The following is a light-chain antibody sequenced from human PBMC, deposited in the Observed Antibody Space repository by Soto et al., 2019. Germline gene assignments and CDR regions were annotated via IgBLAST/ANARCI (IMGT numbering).Light chain of an antibody. Sequence: QSVLTQPPSVSAAPGQRVTISCSGSSSNIGNNYVSWYQQLPGTAPKLLIYDNNERPSGIPDRFSGSKSGTSATLGITGLQTGDEAEYYCGTWESSLSAVVFGGGTKLTVI. CDR2: DNN. CDR3: GTWESSLSAVV. CDR1: SSNIGNNY. J-gene: IGLJ3*02. V-gene: IGLV1-51*01.